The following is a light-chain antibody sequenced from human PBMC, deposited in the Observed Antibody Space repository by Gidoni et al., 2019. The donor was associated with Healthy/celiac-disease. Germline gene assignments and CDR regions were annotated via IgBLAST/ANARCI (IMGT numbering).Light chain of an antibody. CDR1: QSVSSAY. CDR2: GAS. J-gene: IGKJ2*04. Sequence: VLTQSPGTLSLSPGERATLSCRASQSVSSAYLAWYQQKPGQAPRLLIYGASSRATGVPDRFSGSGSGTDFTLTISRLEPEDFAVYYCQQYGSSPRSFGQGTKLEIK. CDR3: QQYGSSPRS. V-gene: IGKV3-20*01.